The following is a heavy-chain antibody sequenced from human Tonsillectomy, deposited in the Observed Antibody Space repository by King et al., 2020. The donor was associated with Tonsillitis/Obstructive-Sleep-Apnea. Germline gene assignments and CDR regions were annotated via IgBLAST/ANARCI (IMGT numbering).Heavy chain of an antibody. CDR1: GGSISSYY. CDR2: IYYSGST. CDR3: ARAEYLEDAFDI. V-gene: IGHV4-59*01. D-gene: IGHD2/OR15-2a*01. Sequence: QLQESGPGLVKPSETLSLTCTVSGGSISSYYWSWIRQPPGKGLEWIGYIYYSGSTNYNPSLKSRVTISVDTSKNQFSLKLSSVTAADTAVYYCARAEYLEDAFDIWGQGTMVTVSS. J-gene: IGHJ3*02.